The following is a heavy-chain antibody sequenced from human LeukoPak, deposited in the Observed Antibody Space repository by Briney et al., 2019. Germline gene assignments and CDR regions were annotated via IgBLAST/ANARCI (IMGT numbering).Heavy chain of an antibody. CDR2: INHSGST. CDR1: GGSFSGYY. J-gene: IGHJ4*02. D-gene: IGHD3-3*01. CDR3: ARRGRLTLFGIVTLGPEVEY. Sequence: SETLSLTCAVYGGSFSGYYWSWIRQPPGKGLEWIGEINHSGSTNYSPSLKSRVTISVDTSKNQFSLKLSSVSAADTAVYYCARRGRLTLFGIVTLGPEVEYWGQGTLVTVSS. V-gene: IGHV4-34*01.